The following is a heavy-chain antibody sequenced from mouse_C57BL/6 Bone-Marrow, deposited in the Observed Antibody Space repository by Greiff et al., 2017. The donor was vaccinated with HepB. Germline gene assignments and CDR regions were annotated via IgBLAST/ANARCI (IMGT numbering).Heavy chain of an antibody. Sequence: QVQLKESGAGLARPGASVKLSCKASGYTFTSYGISWVKQRTGQGLEWIGEIYPRSGNTYYNEKFKGKATLTADKSSSTAYMELRSLTSEDSAVYFCAREIPYYYGSSYENYWGQGTTLTVSS. CDR3: AREIPYYYGSSYENY. CDR2: IYPRSGNT. J-gene: IGHJ2*01. V-gene: IGHV1-81*01. CDR1: GYTFTSYG. D-gene: IGHD1-1*01.